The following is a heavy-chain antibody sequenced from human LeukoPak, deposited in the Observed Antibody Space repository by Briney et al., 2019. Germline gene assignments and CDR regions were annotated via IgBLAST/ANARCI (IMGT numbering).Heavy chain of an antibody. CDR3: AREFEQYYDFWSGYGSGNWFDP. CDR2: ISSSGSTI. CDR1: GFTFSSYE. Sequence: PGGSLRLSCAASGFTFSSYEMNWVRQAPGKGLGWVSYISSSGSTIYYADSVKGRFTISRDNAKKTLYLQMNSLRAEDTAVYYCAREFEQYYDFWSGYGSGNWFDPWGQGTLVTVSS. V-gene: IGHV3-48*03. J-gene: IGHJ5*02. D-gene: IGHD3-3*01.